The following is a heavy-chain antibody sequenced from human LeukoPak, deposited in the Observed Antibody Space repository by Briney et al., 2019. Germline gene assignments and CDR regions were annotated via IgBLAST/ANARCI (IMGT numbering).Heavy chain of an antibody. CDR2: ISSSGSTI. Sequence: PGGSLRLSCAASGFTFSDYYMSWIRQAPGKGLEWVSYISSSGSTIYYADSVMGRFTISRDNAKNSLYLQMNSLRAEDTAVYYCAREEGWAPARLIDYWGQGTLVTVSS. CDR3: AREEGWAPARLIDY. CDR1: GFTFSDYY. D-gene: IGHD6-19*01. V-gene: IGHV3-11*01. J-gene: IGHJ4*02.